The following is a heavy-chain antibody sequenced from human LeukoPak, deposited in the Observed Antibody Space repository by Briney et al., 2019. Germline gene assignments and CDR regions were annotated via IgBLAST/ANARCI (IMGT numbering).Heavy chain of an antibody. J-gene: IGHJ4*02. Sequence: SQTLSLTCTVSGGSISSGDYYWSWIRQPPGKGLEWIGYIYYSGSTSYNPSLKSRLTISVDTSKNQFSLKLSSVTAADTAVYFCARQLRGEAVAGHLQPFDYWGQGTLVTVSS. CDR1: GGSISSGDYY. V-gene: IGHV4-30-4*01. CDR2: IYYSGST. CDR3: ARQLRGEAVAGHLQPFDY. D-gene: IGHD6-19*01.